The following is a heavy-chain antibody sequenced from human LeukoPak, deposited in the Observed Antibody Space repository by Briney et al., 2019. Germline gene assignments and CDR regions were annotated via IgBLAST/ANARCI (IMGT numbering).Heavy chain of an antibody. D-gene: IGHD2/OR15-2a*01. CDR2: ISTYNDYT. CDR1: GYTFTSYA. V-gene: IGHV1-18*04. Sequence: ASVKVSCKASGYTFTSYAISWVRQAPGQGLEWMGWISTYNDYTNYAQELQGRVTMTTDTSTSTAYMELRSLRADDTAVYYCAGVRDSTLYLPYYFDYWGQGTLVTVSS. J-gene: IGHJ4*02. CDR3: AGVRDSTLYLPYYFDY.